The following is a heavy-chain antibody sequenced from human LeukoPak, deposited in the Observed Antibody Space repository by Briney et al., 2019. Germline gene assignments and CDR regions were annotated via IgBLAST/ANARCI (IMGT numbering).Heavy chain of an antibody. J-gene: IGHJ3*02. Sequence: PSETLSLTCTVSGGSISSGGYYWSWIRQPPGKGLEWIGYIYHSGSTYYNPSLKSRVTISVDRSKNQFSLKLSSVTAADTAVYYCAREGQLESIWGQGTMVTVSS. D-gene: IGHD6-6*01. CDR2: IYHSGST. V-gene: IGHV4-30-2*01. CDR1: GGSISSGGYY. CDR3: AREGQLESI.